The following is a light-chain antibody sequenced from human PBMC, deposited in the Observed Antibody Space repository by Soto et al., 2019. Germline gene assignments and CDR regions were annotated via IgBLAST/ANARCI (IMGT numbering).Light chain of an antibody. V-gene: IGLV2-11*01. CDR1: SSDVGSYSH. J-gene: IGLJ2*01. CDR3: CSYAGTYTWI. Sequence: QSALTQPASVSGSPGQSITISCSGTSSDVGSYSHVAWYQQFPGKTPKLIIYDVTKRPSGVPDRFSGSKSGNTASLTISGLQVEDEADYYCCSYAGTYTWIFGGGTKLTVL. CDR2: DVT.